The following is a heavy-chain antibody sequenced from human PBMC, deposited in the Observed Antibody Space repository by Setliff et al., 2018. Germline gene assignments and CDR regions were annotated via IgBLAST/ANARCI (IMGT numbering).Heavy chain of an antibody. V-gene: IGHV4-28*03. J-gene: IGHJ4*02. CDR2: IYHDGNT. Sequence: SETLSLTCAVSGVSVNSLTWWSWVRQTPGKGLEWIGFIYHDGNTKFNPSVHYNPSLKSRVTISIDKSKNQFSLELTSVTAADTAVYYCAKGGGRYHSASWGQGTLVTVSS. D-gene: IGHD1-26*01. CDR3: AKGGGRYHSAS. CDR1: GVSVNSLTW.